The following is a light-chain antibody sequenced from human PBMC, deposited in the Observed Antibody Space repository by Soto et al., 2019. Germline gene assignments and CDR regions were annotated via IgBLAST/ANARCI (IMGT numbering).Light chain of an antibody. CDR1: QSISSW. V-gene: IGKV1-5*01. CDR2: DAS. J-gene: IGKJ5*01. Sequence: DIQMTQSPSTLSASVGDRVTITCRASQSISSWLAWYQQKPGKAPKLLIYDASSLESGVPSRFSGSGSGTEFTLTISSLQPDDFATYYCQQYNSYSIPFGQGTRLESK. CDR3: QQYNSYSIP.